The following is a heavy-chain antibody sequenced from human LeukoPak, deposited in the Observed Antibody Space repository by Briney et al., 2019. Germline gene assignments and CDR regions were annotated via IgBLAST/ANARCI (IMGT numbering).Heavy chain of an antibody. D-gene: IGHD3-9*01. CDR2: ISSSSSYT. J-gene: IGHJ4*02. CDR1: GFTFSDYY. CDR3: ASMGGRLRYFDWLLPFDY. Sequence: GGSLRLSCAASGFTFSDYYMSWIRQAPGKGLERVSYISSSSSYTNYADSVKGRFTISRDNAKNSLYLQMNSLRAEDTAVYYCASMGGRLRYFDWLLPFDYWGQGTLVTVSS. V-gene: IGHV3-11*03.